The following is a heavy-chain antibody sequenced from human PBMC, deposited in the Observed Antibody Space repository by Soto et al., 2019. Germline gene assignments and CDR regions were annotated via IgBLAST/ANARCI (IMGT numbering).Heavy chain of an antibody. Sequence: GGSLRLSCAASGFTFSSYGMHWVRQAPGKGLEWVAVISYDGSNKYYADSVKGRFTISRDNSKNTLYLQMNSLRAEDTAVYYCAKDRQFDYWGQGTLVTVSS. CDR1: GFTFSSYG. V-gene: IGHV3-30*18. CDR2: ISYDGSNK. J-gene: IGHJ4*02. CDR3: AKDRQFDY.